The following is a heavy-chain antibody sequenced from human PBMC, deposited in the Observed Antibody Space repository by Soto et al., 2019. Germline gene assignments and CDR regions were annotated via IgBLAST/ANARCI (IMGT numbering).Heavy chain of an antibody. Sequence: QVQLQESGPGLVKPSETLSLTCTVSGGSISSYYWSWIRQPPGKGLEWIGYIYYSGSTNYNPSLKSRVTISVDTSKNQFSLKLSSVTAADTAVYYCASSYCSGGSCFVTQSHYYYGMDVWGQGTTVTVSS. D-gene: IGHD2-15*01. CDR3: ASSYCSGGSCFVTQSHYYYGMDV. J-gene: IGHJ6*02. CDR1: GGSISSYY. V-gene: IGHV4-59*01. CDR2: IYYSGST.